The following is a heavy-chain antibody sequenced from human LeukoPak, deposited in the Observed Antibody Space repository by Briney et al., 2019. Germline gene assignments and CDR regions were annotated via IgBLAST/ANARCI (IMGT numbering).Heavy chain of an antibody. V-gene: IGHV4-59*08. CDR2: IYYSGNT. CDR1: GGSISSYY. D-gene: IGHD6-13*01. CDR3: ARHRRGSTWSRTLRPFDY. J-gene: IGHJ4*02. Sequence: SETLSLTCTVSGGSISSYYWSWIRQPPGKELEWIGNIYYSGNTNYNPSLKSRVTMSVDTSKNQFSLKMTSVTAADTAVYYCARHRRGSTWSRTLRPFDYWGQGTLVTVSS.